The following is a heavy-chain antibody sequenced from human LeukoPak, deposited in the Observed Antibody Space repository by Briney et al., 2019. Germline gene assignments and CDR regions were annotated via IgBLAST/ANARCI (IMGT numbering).Heavy chain of an antibody. CDR3: ARGIAMVRGVVYFDY. CDR2: TYYRSKWYN. V-gene: IGHV6-1*01. D-gene: IGHD3-10*01. J-gene: IGHJ4*02. CDR1: GDSVSSNSAA. Sequence: SQTLSLTCAISGDSVSSNSAAWNWIRQSPSRGLERLGRTYYRSKWYNDYAVSAKSRITINPDTSKNQFSLQLNSVTPEDTAVYYCARGIAMVRGVVYFDYWGQGTLVTVSS.